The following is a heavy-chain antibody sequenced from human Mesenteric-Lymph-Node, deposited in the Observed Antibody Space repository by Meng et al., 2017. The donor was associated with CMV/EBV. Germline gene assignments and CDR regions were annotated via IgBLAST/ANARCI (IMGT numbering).Heavy chain of an antibody. V-gene: IGHV5-51*01. Sequence: GESLKISCKGSGYSFTTYWIGWVRQMPGKGLEWMGVVHPDDSDTRYRPSFRGQVTISADKSISTAYLQWSSLRASDSALYFCAISGSYGSAFDSWGQGTLVTVSS. CDR2: VHPDDSDT. D-gene: IGHD5-18*01. J-gene: IGHJ4*01. CDR1: GYSFTTYW. CDR3: AISGSYGSAFDS.